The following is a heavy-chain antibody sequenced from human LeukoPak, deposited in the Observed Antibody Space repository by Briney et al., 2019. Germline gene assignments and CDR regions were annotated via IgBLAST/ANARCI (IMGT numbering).Heavy chain of an antibody. Sequence: ASVKVSCKASGYTFTGYYMHWVRQAPGQWLEWMGWINPNSGGTNYAQKFQGRVTMTRDTSISTAYMELSRLRSDDTAVYYCARDSGRGDYAEYDYYYYMDVWGKGTTVTVSS. V-gene: IGHV1-2*02. CDR2: INPNSGGT. J-gene: IGHJ6*03. CDR3: ARDSGRGDYAEYDYYYYMDV. D-gene: IGHD4-17*01. CDR1: GYTFTGYY.